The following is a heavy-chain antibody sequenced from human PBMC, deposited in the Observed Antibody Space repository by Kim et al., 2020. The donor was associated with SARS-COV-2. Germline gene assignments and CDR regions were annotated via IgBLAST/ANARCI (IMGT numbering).Heavy chain of an antibody. D-gene: IGHD6-13*01. CDR2: ISCDGSNK. Sequence: GGSLRLSCAASGFTFSSYGMHWVRQAPGKGLEWVAVISCDGSNKYYADSVKGRFTISRDNSKNTLYLQMNSLRAEDTAVYYCAREILQTAGPNWFDSLGQGTLVTVSS. CDR1: GFTFSSYG. V-gene: IGHV3-33*05. CDR3: AREILQTAGPNWFDS. J-gene: IGHJ5*01.